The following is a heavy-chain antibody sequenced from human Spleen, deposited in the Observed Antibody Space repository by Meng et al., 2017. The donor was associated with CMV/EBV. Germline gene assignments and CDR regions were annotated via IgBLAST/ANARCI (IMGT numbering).Heavy chain of an antibody. V-gene: IGHV1-69*05. CDR3: ARGPRITVGGVIIWPLED. J-gene: IGHJ4*02. Sequence: GPFSSSSLMGVRQAPGQGLEWMGGITPAFETADYAQKFRDRVTISTDDSATTAYMEMSSLGSEDTAVYFCARGPRITVGGVIIWPLEDWGQGTLVPSPQ. CDR1: GPFSSSS. CDR2: ITPAFETA. D-gene: IGHD3-16*02.